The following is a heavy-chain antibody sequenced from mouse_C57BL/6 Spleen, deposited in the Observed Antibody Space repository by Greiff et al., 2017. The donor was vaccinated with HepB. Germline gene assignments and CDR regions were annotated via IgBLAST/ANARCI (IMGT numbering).Heavy chain of an antibody. V-gene: IGHV1-61*01. CDR3: SSYYYGSSPYCYFDV. Sequence: QVQLQQPGAELVRPGSSVKLSCKASGYTFTSYWMDWVKQRPGQGLEWIGNIYPSDSETHYNQKFKDKATLTVDKSSSTAYMQLSSLTSEDSAVYYCSSYYYGSSPYCYFDVWGTGTTVTVSS. CDR1: GYTFTSYW. J-gene: IGHJ1*03. D-gene: IGHD1-1*01. CDR2: IYPSDSET.